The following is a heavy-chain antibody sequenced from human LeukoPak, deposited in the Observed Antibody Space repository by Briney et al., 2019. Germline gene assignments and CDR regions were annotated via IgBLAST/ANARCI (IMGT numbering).Heavy chain of an antibody. CDR2: ISGSGGST. D-gene: IGHD3-3*01. CDR3: ARDPSYDFWSGSLDY. CDR1: GFTFSSYA. Sequence: PGGSLRLSCAASGFTFSSYAMSWVRQAPGKGLEWVSAISGSGGSTYYADSVKGRFTISRDNSKNTLYLQMNSLRAEDTAVYYCARDPSYDFWSGSLDYWGQGTLVTVSS. V-gene: IGHV3-23*01. J-gene: IGHJ4*02.